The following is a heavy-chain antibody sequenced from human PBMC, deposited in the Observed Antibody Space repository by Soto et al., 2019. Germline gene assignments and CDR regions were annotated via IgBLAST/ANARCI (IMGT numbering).Heavy chain of an antibody. CDR1: GGSVSSTNW. J-gene: IGHJ5*02. V-gene: IGHV4-4*02. Sequence: QVQLQESGPGLVKPSGTLSLTCAVSGGSVSSTNWWSWGRQSPGKGLEWIGEIFHSGSTNYNPDLKSRVTISVDKYKNQFSLNLSFVTAADTAVYYCAREVGGTGWGPWCQGTLVTVSS. CDR3: AREVGGTGWGP. CDR2: IFHSGST. D-gene: IGHD1-26*01.